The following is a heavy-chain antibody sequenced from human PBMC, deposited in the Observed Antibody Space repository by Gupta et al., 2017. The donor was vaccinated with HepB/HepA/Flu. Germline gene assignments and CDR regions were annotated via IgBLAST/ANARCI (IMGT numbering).Heavy chain of an antibody. CDR1: GFTFSSYW. J-gene: IGHJ4*02. D-gene: IGHD1-26*01. CDR2: INSGGSRT. CDR3: ARGGGVVGATTGGDY. V-gene: IGHV3-74*01. Sequence: EVQLVESGGGLVQPGGSLRLSCAASGFTFSSYWMHWVRHAPGKGLVWVSRINSGGSRTGYADAVKCPFPISRANAKNTLYLQMNSRRAEDTAVYYGARGGGVVGATTGGDYWGQGTLVTVSS.